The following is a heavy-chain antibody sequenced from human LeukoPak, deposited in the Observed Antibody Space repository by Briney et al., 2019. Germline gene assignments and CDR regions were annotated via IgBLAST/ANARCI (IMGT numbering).Heavy chain of an antibody. J-gene: IGHJ4*02. CDR1: GFTFSSYA. Sequence: GGSLRLSCAASGFTFSSYAMHWVRQAPGKGLEWVAVISYDGSNKYYADSVKGRFTISRDNSKNTLYLQMNSLRAEDTAVYYCARGDDSSGWYEDTPGVYWGQGTPVTVSS. CDR3: ARGDDSSGWYEDTPGVY. CDR2: ISYDGSNK. D-gene: IGHD6-19*01. V-gene: IGHV3-30*01.